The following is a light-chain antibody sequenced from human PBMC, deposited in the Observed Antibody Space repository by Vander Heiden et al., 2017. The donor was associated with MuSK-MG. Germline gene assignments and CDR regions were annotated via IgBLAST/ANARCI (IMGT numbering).Light chain of an antibody. V-gene: IGLV2-14*01. CDR1: SSAPGGSNY. CDR2: DVR. J-gene: IGLJ3*02. CDR3: SSYTSSSTLWV. Sequence: QSALTHPASVSGSPGQSLTISCPGTSSAPGGSNYVSSYQQHPGKAPKLRIYDVRKRPSGVSNRFSGSNSGNTASLTTSGLQAEDEADYYCSSYTSSSTLWVFGGGTKLTVL.